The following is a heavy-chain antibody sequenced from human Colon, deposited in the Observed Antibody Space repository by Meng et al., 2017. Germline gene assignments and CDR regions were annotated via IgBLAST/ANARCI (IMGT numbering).Heavy chain of an antibody. CDR1: GGSVSSGDYY. J-gene: IGHJ5*02. CDR3: ARVNGDFDEAWFDP. D-gene: IGHD2-21*02. V-gene: IGHV4-61*08. Sequence: QKSGPGLVRPSETLSPTCTVSGGSVSSGDYYWSWIRQPPGKGLEWLGYVYYTGNTNYNPSLKNRVTISLDTSNNQFSLKLTSMTAADAAIYYCARVNGDFDEAWFDPWGQGTLVTVSS. CDR2: VYYTGNT.